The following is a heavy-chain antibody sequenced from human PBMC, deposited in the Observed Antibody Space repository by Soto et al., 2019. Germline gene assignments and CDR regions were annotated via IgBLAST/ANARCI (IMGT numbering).Heavy chain of an antibody. CDR3: AREWGDYYYDSSGYAYYFDY. D-gene: IGHD3-22*01. V-gene: IGHV1-69*01. J-gene: IGHJ4*02. CDR2: IIPIFGTA. Sequence: QVQLVQSGAEVKKPGSSVKVSCKASGGTFSSYAISWVRQAPGQGLEWMGGIIPIFGTANYAQKFQGRVTINADESTSTAYMELSSLRSEDTAVYYCAREWGDYYYDSSGYAYYFDYWGQGTLVTVSS. CDR1: GGTFSSYA.